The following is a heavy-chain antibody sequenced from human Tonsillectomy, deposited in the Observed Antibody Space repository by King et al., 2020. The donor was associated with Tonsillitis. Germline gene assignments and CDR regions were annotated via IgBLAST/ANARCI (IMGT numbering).Heavy chain of an antibody. Sequence: QLQESGPGLVKPSETLSLTCTVSGGSISSSSYYWGWIRQPPGKGLEWIGSIYYSGSTYYNPSLKSRVTISVDTSKNQFSLKLSSVTAADTAVYYCARHLRFLEWLFNWFDPWGQGTLVTVSS. CDR3: ARHLRFLEWLFNWFDP. V-gene: IGHV4-39*01. D-gene: IGHD3-3*01. CDR2: IYYSGST. J-gene: IGHJ5*02. CDR1: GGSISSSSYY.